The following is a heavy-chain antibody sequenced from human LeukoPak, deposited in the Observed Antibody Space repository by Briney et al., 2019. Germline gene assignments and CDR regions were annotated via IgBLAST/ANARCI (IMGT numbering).Heavy chain of an antibody. D-gene: IGHD3-9*01. J-gene: IGHJ4*02. V-gene: IGHV3-30*04. CDR3: AKDVKTGYYYFDY. CDR2: ISYDGSNK. Sequence: GGSLRLSCAASGFTFSSYAMHWVRQAPGKGLEWVAVISYDGSNKYYADSVKGRFTISRGNSKNTLYLQMNSLRAEDTAVYYCAKDVKTGYYYFDYWGQGTLVTVSS. CDR1: GFTFSSYA.